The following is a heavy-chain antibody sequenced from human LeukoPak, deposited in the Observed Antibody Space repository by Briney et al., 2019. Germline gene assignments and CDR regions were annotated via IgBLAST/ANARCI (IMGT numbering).Heavy chain of an antibody. CDR1: GGSISSGDYY. CDR3: ARGSTLIRGFDY. CDR2: IFYSGSA. J-gene: IGHJ4*02. D-gene: IGHD3-10*01. Sequence: PSETLSLTCTVSGGSISSGDYYWNWIRQHPEKSLEWLGYIFYSGSAYYNPSLKSRVTISVDTSKNQFSLKLSSVTAADTAVYYCARGSTLIRGFDYWGQGTLVTVSS. V-gene: IGHV4-31*03.